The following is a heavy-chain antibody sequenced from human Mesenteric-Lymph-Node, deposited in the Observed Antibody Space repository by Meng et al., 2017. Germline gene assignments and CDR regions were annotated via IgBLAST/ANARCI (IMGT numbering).Heavy chain of an antibody. D-gene: IGHD2-15*01. CDR2: ISYDGSNK. J-gene: IGHJ4*02. Sequence: GESLKISCAASGFTFSSYAMHWVRQAPGKGLEWVAVISYDGSNKYYADSVKGRFTISRDNSKNTLYLQMNSLRAEDTAVYYCARDTRGYFDYWGQGTLVTVSS. CDR1: GFTFSSYA. CDR3: ARDTRGYFDY. V-gene: IGHV3-30*04.